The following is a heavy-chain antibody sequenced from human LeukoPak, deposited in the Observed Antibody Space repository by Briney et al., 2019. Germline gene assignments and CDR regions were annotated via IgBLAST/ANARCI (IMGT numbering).Heavy chain of an antibody. V-gene: IGHV4-59*08. J-gene: IGHJ3*02. Sequence: SETLSLTCTVSGGSISTFYWSWLRQPPEKGLEWIAYIFHTGNSNYNPSLKGRVTISVDTSKNQFSLKVNSVTAADTAMYYCARHPFSDGFDIWGQGTMVTVSS. CDR3: ARHPFSDGFDI. CDR2: IFHTGNS. CDR1: GGSISTFY.